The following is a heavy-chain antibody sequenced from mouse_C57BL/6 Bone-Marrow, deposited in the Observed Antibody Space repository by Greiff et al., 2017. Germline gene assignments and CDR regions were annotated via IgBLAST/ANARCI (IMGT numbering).Heavy chain of an antibody. V-gene: IGHV1-69*01. CDR1: GYTFTSYW. J-gene: IGHJ2*01. Sequence: VQLQQPGAELVMPGASVKLSCKASGYTFTSYWMNWVKQRPGQGLEWIGEIDPSDSYTNYNQKFKGKSTLTVDKSSSTAYMQLSSLTSEDSAAYYCSVRGIYYAYYWDQGTTLTVSS. D-gene: IGHD1-1*01. CDR3: SVRGIYYAYY. CDR2: IDPSDSYT.